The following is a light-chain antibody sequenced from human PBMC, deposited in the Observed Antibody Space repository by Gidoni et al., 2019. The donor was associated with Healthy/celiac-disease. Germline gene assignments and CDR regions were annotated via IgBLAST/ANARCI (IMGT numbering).Light chain of an antibody. CDR1: QGISNY. Sequence: DSQMTQSPSALSASIGDRVTITGRASQGISNYLAWFQQKPGKAPKSLIYAASNLQSGVPSRFSGSGSGTDFTLTISSLQPEDSATYYCQQYYTYPLGFGGGTKVEIQ. V-gene: IGKV1-16*01. J-gene: IGKJ4*01. CDR2: AAS. CDR3: QQYYTYPLG.